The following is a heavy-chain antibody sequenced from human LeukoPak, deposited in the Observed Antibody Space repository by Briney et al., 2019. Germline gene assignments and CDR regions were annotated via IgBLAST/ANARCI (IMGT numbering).Heavy chain of an antibody. J-gene: IGHJ4*02. D-gene: IGHD6-13*01. CDR1: GFTFSSYA. CDR2: ISGSGGST. CDR3: AKAKIAAAGLFDY. Sequence: PGGSLRLSCAASGFTFSSYAMSWVRQAPGKGLEWVSAISGSGGSTYYADSVKGRFTISRDNSKNTLCPQMNSLRAEDTAVYYCAKAKIAAAGLFDYWGQGTLVTVSS. V-gene: IGHV3-23*01.